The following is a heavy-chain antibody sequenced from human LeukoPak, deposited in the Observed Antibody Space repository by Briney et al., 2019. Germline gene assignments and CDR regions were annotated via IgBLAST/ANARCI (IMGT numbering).Heavy chain of an antibody. Sequence: GKSLKISCKGSGYSFTSYWIGWVRQMPGKGLEWMGIIYPGDSDTRYSPSFQGQVTISADKSISTAYLQWSSLKASDTAMYYCARSAYCGGDCYPTRFDPWGQGTLVTVSS. D-gene: IGHD2-21*02. CDR1: GYSFTSYW. V-gene: IGHV5-51*01. CDR3: ARSAYCGGDCYPTRFDP. CDR2: IYPGDSDT. J-gene: IGHJ5*02.